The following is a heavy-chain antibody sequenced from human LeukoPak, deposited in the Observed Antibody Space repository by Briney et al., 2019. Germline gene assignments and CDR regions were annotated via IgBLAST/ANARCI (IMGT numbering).Heavy chain of an antibody. V-gene: IGHV4-59*01. Sequence: SETLSLTCTVSDDSITMYYWTWIRQPPGKGLEWIGYVDHTGSTKFNPSLNGRVSISRDASKNFFSLRLRSVTAADTAVYFCARGRVSSSTWYSTYYYFFYMDFWGKGTTVTVSS. D-gene: IGHD4-11*01. J-gene: IGHJ6*03. CDR3: ARGRVSSSTWYSTYYYFFYMDF. CDR2: VDHTGST. CDR1: DDSITMYY.